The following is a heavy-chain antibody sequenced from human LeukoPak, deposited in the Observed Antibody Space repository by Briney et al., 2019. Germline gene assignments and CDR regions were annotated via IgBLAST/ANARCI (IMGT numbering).Heavy chain of an antibody. CDR2: IKQGGSEK. J-gene: IGHJ4*02. V-gene: IGHV3-7*03. CDR3: ARSLVGAVYGSDY. CDR1: EFTFSSYW. Sequence: GGSLRLSCVASEFTFSSYWMSWVRQAPGKGLEWVANIKQGGSEKYYVDSVKGRFTISRDNGKKSMSLQMNNLRAEDTAVYYCARSLVGAVYGSDYWGQGTLVTVSS. D-gene: IGHD1-26*01.